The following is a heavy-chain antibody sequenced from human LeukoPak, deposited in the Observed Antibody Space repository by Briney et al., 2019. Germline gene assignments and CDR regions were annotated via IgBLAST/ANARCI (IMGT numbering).Heavy chain of an antibody. CDR1: GFTFSDYY. Sequence: SGGSLRLSCAASGFTFSDYYMNWVRQAPGKGLEWVSSISSSSNYIYYADSVKGRFTISRDNAKNSLYLQMDSLRPEDTAVYYCARRYIAVRPGFFDFWGQGTLVTVSS. CDR2: ISSSSNYI. CDR3: ARRYIAVRPGFFDF. V-gene: IGHV3-21*04. J-gene: IGHJ4*02. D-gene: IGHD6-6*01.